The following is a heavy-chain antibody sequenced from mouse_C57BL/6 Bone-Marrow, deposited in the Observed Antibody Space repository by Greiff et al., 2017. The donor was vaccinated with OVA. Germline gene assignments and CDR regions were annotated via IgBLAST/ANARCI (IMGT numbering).Heavy chain of an antibody. D-gene: IGHD1-1*01. CDR1: GYTFTNYW. CDR2: IYPGGGYT. Sequence: QVQLQQSGAELVRPRTSVKMSCKASGYTFTNYWIGWAKQRPGHGLEWIGDIYPGGGYTNYNEKFKGKATLTADKSSSTAYMQFSSLTSEDSAIYYCARGGYYGSSYVKYFDYWGQGTTLTVSS. J-gene: IGHJ2*01. CDR3: ARGGYYGSSYVKYFDY. V-gene: IGHV1-63*01.